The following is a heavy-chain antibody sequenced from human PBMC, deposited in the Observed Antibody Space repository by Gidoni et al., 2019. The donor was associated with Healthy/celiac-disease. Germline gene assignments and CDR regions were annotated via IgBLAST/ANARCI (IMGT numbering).Heavy chain of an antibody. V-gene: IGHV3-73*01. CDR1: GFTFSGPA. D-gene: IGHD6-19*01. Sequence: EVQLVESGGGLVQPGGSLKLSCAASGFTFSGPAMHWVRQASGKGLEWVGRIRSKANSYATAYAASVKGRFTISRDDSKNTAYLQMNSLKTEDTAVYYCTRPGIAVAGMVGWFDPWGQGTLVTVSS. J-gene: IGHJ5*02. CDR3: TRPGIAVAGMVGWFDP. CDR2: IRSKANSYAT.